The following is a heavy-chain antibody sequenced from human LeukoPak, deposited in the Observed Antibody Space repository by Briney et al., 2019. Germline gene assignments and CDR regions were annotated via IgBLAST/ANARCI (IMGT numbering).Heavy chain of an antibody. CDR3: ARLPDTAMAPFDY. CDR2: ISYDGSNK. Sequence: GGSLRLSCAASGFTFSSYAMHWVRQAPGKGPEWVAVISYDGSNKYYADSVKGRFTISRDNSKNTLYLQMNSLRAEDTAVYYCARLPDTAMAPFDYWGQGTLVTVSS. CDR1: GFTFSSYA. D-gene: IGHD5-18*01. V-gene: IGHV3-30*04. J-gene: IGHJ4*02.